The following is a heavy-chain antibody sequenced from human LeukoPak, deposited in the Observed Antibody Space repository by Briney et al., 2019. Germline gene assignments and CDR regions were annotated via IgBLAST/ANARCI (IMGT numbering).Heavy chain of an antibody. CDR1: GLTFNTYW. D-gene: IGHD1-14*01. V-gene: IGHV3-7*01. Sequence: PGGSLRLSCAASGLTFNTYWMDWVRQAPGKGLEWVANIKQDGSDKHYVDSVKGRFTISRDNAKNSLYLQMNNLRAEDTAVYYCARGPEYMSPFDYCGQGALITVSS. CDR2: IKQDGSDK. CDR3: ARGPEYMSPFDY. J-gene: IGHJ4*02.